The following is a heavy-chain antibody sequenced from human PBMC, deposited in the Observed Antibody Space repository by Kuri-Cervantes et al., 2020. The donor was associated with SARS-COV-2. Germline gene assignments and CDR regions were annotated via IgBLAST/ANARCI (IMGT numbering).Heavy chain of an antibody. CDR2: IYPTDSDT. V-gene: IGHV5-51*03. CDR3: ARAPSGASHPYYFDY. Sequence: GGSLRLSCKGSGYNFASFFISHWIGWVRQMPGKGLEWMGIIYPTDSDTRYSPSFRGQVTISVDNSISTAYLQWNSLKPSDTGIYYCARAPSGASHPYYFDYWGQGTQVTVSS. D-gene: IGHD1-14*01. J-gene: IGHJ4*02. CDR1: GYNFASFFISHW.